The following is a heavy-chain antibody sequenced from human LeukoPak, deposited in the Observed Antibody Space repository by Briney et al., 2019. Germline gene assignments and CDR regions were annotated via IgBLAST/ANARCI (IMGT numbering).Heavy chain of an antibody. Sequence: PGGSLRLSCAASGFTFSSYGMHWVRQAPGKGLEWVSYISSSSSTIYYADSVKGRFTISRDNAKNSLYLQMNSLRAEDTAVYYCARGTYYDFWSGYYTLHYWGQGTLVTVSS. CDR3: ARGTYYDFWSGYYTLHY. J-gene: IGHJ4*02. V-gene: IGHV3-48*01. CDR2: ISSSSSTI. D-gene: IGHD3-3*01. CDR1: GFTFSSYG.